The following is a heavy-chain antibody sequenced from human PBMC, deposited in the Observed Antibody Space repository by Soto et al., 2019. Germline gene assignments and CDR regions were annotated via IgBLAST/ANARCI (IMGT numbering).Heavy chain of an antibody. Sequence: QVQLQASGPGLVKPSGTLSLTCAVSGRSISSENWWSWVRQSPGKGLEWIGEIFHSGSTNYNPSLKSRVTISVDKSKNQFFLDLSSVTAADTAVYYCTTNGYYSLDWWGQGTLVTVSS. CDR2: IFHSGST. V-gene: IGHV4-4*02. J-gene: IGHJ4*02. D-gene: IGHD1-26*01. CDR1: GRSISSENW. CDR3: TTNGYYSLDW.